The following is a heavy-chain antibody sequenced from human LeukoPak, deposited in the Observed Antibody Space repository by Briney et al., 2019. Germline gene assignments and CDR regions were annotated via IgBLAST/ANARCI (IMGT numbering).Heavy chain of an antibody. CDR3: AKHPYRAVAGPTLGY. Sequence: TGGSLRLSCAASGFTFSSYGMSWVRQAPGKGLEGVSAICGSGGSTYYADSVKGRFTISRDNSKNTLYLQMNSLRAEDTAVYYCAKHPYRAVAGPTLGYWGQGTLVTVSS. CDR1: GFTFSSYG. J-gene: IGHJ4*02. CDR2: ICGSGGST. D-gene: IGHD6-19*01. V-gene: IGHV3-23*01.